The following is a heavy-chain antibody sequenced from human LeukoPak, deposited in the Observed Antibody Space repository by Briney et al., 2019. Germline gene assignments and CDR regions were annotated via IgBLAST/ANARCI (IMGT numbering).Heavy chain of an antibody. CDR1: GYTFTSYD. V-gene: IGHV1-8*01. D-gene: IGHD2-21*02. CDR3: ARGGGDSDAFDI. J-gene: IGHJ3*02. Sequence: ASVTVSCMASGYTFTSYDTNWVGQAAGQGVEWMGWMNPNSGNTDYAQKFQGRVTMTRNTSISTAYMELSSLRSEDAAVYYCARGGGDSDAFDIWGQGTMVTVSS. CDR2: MNPNSGNT.